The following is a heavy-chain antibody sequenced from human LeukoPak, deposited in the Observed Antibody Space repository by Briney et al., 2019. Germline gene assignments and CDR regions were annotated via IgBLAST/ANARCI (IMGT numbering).Heavy chain of an antibody. CDR3: ASHDYGGNLGAFDI. V-gene: IGHV4-59*08. D-gene: IGHD4-23*01. CDR1: GGSISSYY. Sequence: SETLSLTCTVSGGSISSYYWSWIRQPPGKGLEWIGYIYYSGSTNYNPSLKSRVTISVDTSKNQFSLKLSSVTAADTAVYYCASHDYGGNLGAFDIWGQGTMVAVSS. J-gene: IGHJ3*02. CDR2: IYYSGST.